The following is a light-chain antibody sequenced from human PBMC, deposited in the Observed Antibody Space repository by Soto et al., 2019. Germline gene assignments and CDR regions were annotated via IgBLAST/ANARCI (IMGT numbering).Light chain of an antibody. CDR2: GAS. Sequence: IVLTQSPATLSLSPGERATLSCRASQSVSSNYLAWYQEKPGQAPRLLMYGASSRATGIPDRFSGSGSGTDFTLTISRVEPEDFAVYYCRQYGRSLGLAFGGGTKVDIK. CDR3: RQYGRSLGLA. CDR1: QSVSSNY. J-gene: IGKJ4*01. V-gene: IGKV3-20*01.